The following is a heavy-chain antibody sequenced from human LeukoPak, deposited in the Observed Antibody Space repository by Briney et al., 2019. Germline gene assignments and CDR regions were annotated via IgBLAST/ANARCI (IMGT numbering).Heavy chain of an antibody. CDR2: IRYDGSNK. V-gene: IGHV3-30*02. Sequence: PGGSLRLSCAASGFTFSSYGMHWVRQAPGKGLEWVAFIRYDGSNKYYADSVKGRFTISRDNSKNTLYLQMNSLRAEDTAVYYCAVIIAVAGNFDYWGQGTLVTVSS. J-gene: IGHJ4*02. CDR1: GFTFSSYG. CDR3: AVIIAVAGNFDY. D-gene: IGHD6-19*01.